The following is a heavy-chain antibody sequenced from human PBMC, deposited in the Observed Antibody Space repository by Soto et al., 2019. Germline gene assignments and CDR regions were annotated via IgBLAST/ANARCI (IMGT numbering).Heavy chain of an antibody. V-gene: IGHV4-34*01. J-gene: IGHJ6*02. D-gene: IGHD3-22*01. CDR2: INHSGST. CDR3: ARGTHRRSGSSYYYYGMDV. Sequence: ASETLSLTCAVYGGSFSGYYWSWIRQPPGKGLEWIGEINHSGSTNYNPSLKSRVTISVDTSKNQFSLKLSSVTAADTAVYYCARGTHRRSGSSYYYYGMDVWGQGTTVTVSS. CDR1: GGSFSGYY.